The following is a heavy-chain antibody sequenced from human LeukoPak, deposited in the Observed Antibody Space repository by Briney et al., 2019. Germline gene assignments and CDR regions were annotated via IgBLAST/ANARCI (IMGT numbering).Heavy chain of an antibody. CDR1: GFTFSSYS. Sequence: GGSLRLSCAASGFTFSSYSMNWVRQAPGKGLEWVSSISSSSSYIYYADSVKGRFTISRDNAKNSLYLQMNSPRAEDTAVYYCARETVYGGNSVYFDYWGQGTLVTVSS. CDR2: ISSSSSYI. J-gene: IGHJ4*02. V-gene: IGHV3-21*01. D-gene: IGHD4-23*01. CDR3: ARETVYGGNSVYFDY.